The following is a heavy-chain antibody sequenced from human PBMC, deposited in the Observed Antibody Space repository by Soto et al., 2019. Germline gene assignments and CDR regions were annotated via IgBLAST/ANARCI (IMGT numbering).Heavy chain of an antibody. CDR3: ARPPGHVYYDSSGTYDY. V-gene: IGHV4-59*01. J-gene: IGHJ4*02. CDR2: IYYSGST. CDR1: GGSISSYY. Sequence: SETLSLTCTVSGGSISSYYWSWIRQPPGKGLEWIGYIYYSGSTNYNPSLKSRVTISVDTSKNQFSLKLSSVTAADTAVYYCARPPGHVYYDSSGTYDYWGQGPLVTVSS. D-gene: IGHD3-22*01.